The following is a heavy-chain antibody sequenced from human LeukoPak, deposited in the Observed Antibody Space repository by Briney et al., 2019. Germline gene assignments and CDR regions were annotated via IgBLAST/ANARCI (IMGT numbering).Heavy chain of an antibody. Sequence: PSETLSLTCAVSGASISGSNGYYWGWIRQPPGKGLEWISSIHYSGTTHYNPFVKSRVSIFIDTSNNQFFLNLNFVTAADTAVYYYARQSVGTASIYYFAYWGQGILVTVSS. D-gene: IGHD1-26*01. V-gene: IGHV4-39*01. CDR3: ARQSVGTASIYYFAY. CDR2: IHYSGTT. CDR1: GASISGSNGYY. J-gene: IGHJ4*02.